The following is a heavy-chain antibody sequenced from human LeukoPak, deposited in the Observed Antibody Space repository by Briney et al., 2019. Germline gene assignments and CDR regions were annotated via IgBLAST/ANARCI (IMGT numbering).Heavy chain of an antibody. CDR3: AGANWNYERFGY. V-gene: IGHV1-58*02. CDR1: GFTFTSSA. Sequence: AASVKVSCKASGFTFTSSAMQWVRQARGQRLEWIGWIVVGSGNTNYAQKFQERVTITRDMSTSTAYMELSSLRSQDTAVYYCAGANWNYERFGYWGQGTLVTVSS. CDR2: IVVGSGNT. D-gene: IGHD1-7*01. J-gene: IGHJ4*02.